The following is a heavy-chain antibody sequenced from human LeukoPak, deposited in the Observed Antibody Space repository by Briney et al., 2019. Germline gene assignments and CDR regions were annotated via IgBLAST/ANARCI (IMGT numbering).Heavy chain of an antibody. J-gene: IGHJ5*02. Sequence: SETLSLTCTVSGGSISSYYWSWIRQAPGKGLEWIGYISDSGSTNYNPSLRSRVTISVDTSKNQFSLKLSSVTAADTALYYCARYDYGDCWFDPWGQGTLVTVSS. V-gene: IGHV4-59*01. CDR2: ISDSGST. D-gene: IGHD4-17*01. CDR1: GGSISSYY. CDR3: ARYDYGDCWFDP.